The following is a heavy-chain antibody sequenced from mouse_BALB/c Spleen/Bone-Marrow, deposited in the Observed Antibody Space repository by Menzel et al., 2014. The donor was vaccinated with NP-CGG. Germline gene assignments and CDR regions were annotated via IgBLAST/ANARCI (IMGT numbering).Heavy chain of an antibody. CDR1: GFTFGSYG. J-gene: IGHJ4*01. CDR2: ISGGGSYT. D-gene: IGHD2-14*01. Sequence: DVMLVESGGGLVKPGGSLKLSCAASGFTFGSYGMSWVRQTPEKRLEWVATISGGGSYTYYPDSVKGRFTISRDNAKNNLYLQMSSLRSEDTALYYCARGHYRYDAYAMDYWGQGTSVTVSS. V-gene: IGHV5-9-2*01. CDR3: ARGHYRYDAYAMDY.